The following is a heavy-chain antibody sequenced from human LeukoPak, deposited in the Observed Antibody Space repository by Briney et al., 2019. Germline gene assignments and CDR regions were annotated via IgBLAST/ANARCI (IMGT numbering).Heavy chain of an antibody. D-gene: IGHD1-26*01. J-gene: IGHJ4*02. Sequence: GGSLRLSCAASGFTFSSYGMHWVRQAPGKGLEWVAFIRYDGSNKYYADSVKGRFTTSRDNSKNTLYLQMNSLRAEDTAVYYCAKDNRELLGYWGQGTLVTVSS. CDR3: AKDNRELLGY. CDR1: GFTFSSYG. CDR2: IRYDGSNK. V-gene: IGHV3-30*02.